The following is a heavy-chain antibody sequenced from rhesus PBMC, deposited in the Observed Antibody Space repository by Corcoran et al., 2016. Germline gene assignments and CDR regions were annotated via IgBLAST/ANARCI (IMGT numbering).Heavy chain of an antibody. CDR2: ITGSGGST. Sequence: QVQLQESGPGLVKPSETLSLPCAVSGGSLSTNYCSCIRRPHGKGREWIGRITGSGGSTDYNPSLKSRVTMSTDTSKNQFSLKLSSVTAADTAVYYCARDLYYYSGSSFDYWGQGVPVTVSS. CDR3: ARDLYYYSGSSFDY. J-gene: IGHJ4*01. D-gene: IGHD3-16*01. CDR1: GGSLSTNY. V-gene: IGHV4-173*01.